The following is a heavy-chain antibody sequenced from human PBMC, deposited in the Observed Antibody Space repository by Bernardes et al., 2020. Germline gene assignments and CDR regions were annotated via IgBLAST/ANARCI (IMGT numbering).Heavy chain of an antibody. J-gene: IGHJ6*02. D-gene: IGHD4-17*01. CDR3: ANDYGDYEAAGLYYYYGMDV. Sequence: ASVKVSCMASGYTFTSYGISWVRQAPGQGLEWMGWISAYNGNTNYAQKLQGRFTISRDNSKNTLYLQMNSLRAEDTAVYYCANDYGDYEAAGLYYYYGMDVWGQGTTVTVSS. V-gene: IGHV1-18*01. CDR1: GYTFTSYG. CDR2: ISAYNGNT.